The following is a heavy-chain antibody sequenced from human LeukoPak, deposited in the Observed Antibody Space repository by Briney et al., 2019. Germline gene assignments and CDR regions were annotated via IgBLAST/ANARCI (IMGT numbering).Heavy chain of an antibody. CDR1: GGTFSSYA. Sequence: GASVKVSCKASGGTFSSYAISWVRQAPGQGLEWMGGIIPILGTANYTQKFQGRVTITTDESTSTAYMELSSLRSEDTAVYYCARGVTLWFGELFHWYFDLWGRGTLVTVSS. D-gene: IGHD3-10*01. CDR3: ARGVTLWFGELFHWYFDL. V-gene: IGHV1-69*05. CDR2: IIPILGTA. J-gene: IGHJ2*01.